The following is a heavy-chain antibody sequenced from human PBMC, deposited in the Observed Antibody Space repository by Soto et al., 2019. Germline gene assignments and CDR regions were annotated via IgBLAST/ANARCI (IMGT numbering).Heavy chain of an antibody. J-gene: IGHJ4*02. CDR2: VNPSGGHT. CDR3: ARGGHVVVVTAALDY. CDR1: GDTFTDYY. V-gene: IGHV1-46*01. D-gene: IGHD2-21*02. Sequence: QVQLMQSGAEVKKPGASVKVSCEASGDTFTDYYIHWVRQAPGQGLEWMGTVNPSGGHTTYAQHFLGRGTMTRDTSTSTLYMELTSLTSADTAIYYCARGGHVVVVTAALDYWGQGTLVTVSS.